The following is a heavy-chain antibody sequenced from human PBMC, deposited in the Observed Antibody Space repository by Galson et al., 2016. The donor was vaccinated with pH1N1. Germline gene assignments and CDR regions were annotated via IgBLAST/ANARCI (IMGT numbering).Heavy chain of an antibody. CDR2: ISSSGSTI. D-gene: IGHD3-3*01. J-gene: IGHJ6*02. CDR3: ARNSIFGVVIKMYGMDV. CDR1: GFTFSSYE. Sequence: SLRLSCAASGFTFSSYEMNWVRQAPGKGLEWVSYISSSGSTIYYADSVKGRFTISRDNAKNSLDLQMTSLRAEDTAVYYCARNSIFGVVIKMYGMDVWGQGTTVTVSS. V-gene: IGHV3-48*03.